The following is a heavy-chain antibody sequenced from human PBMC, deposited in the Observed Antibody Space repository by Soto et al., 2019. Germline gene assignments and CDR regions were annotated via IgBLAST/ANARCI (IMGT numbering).Heavy chain of an antibody. J-gene: IGHJ5*01. CDR3: AIISRGSGFDF. CDR1: EFPFSFYS. Sequence: EAQLVESGGGLVRPGGSLRLSCAVSEFPFSFYSMSWVRPAPGRGLEWISSISSTGTYKYYADSVKGRFTVSRDNSETSLFLHLNRLRTEDTAVYHCAIISRGSGFDFWGQGTVVPVSS. V-gene: IGHV3-21*01. D-gene: IGHD2-15*01. CDR2: ISSTGTYK.